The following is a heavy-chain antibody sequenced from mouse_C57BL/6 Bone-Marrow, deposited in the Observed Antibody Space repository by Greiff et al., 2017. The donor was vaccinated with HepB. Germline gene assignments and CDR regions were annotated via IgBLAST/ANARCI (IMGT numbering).Heavy chain of an antibody. D-gene: IGHD1-1*01. Sequence: QVQLQQSGPGLVAPSQSLSITCTVAGFSLTSEARSWVRQTPGKGREWLGVIWTGGGTNYNSALKSRLSISKDNSKSQVFLKMNSLQTDDTARYYCARNFDYGSSYGFDVWGTGTTVTVSS. CDR2: IWTGGGT. CDR3: ARNFDYGSSYGFDV. V-gene: IGHV2-9-1*01. J-gene: IGHJ1*03. CDR1: GFSLTSEA.